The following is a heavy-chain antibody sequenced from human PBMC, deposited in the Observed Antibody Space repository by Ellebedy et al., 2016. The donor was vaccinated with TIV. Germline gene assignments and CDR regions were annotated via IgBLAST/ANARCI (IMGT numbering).Heavy chain of an antibody. CDR1: GGSISSYF. Sequence: MPSETLSLTCTVSGGSISSYFWSWIRQPAGRGLEWIGRIYTSGSTSGSTNYSPSLKSRVTMSVDTSKNQFSLKLSSVTAADTAVYYCARATLYRWGDVWGPGTTVTVSS. V-gene: IGHV4-4*07. CDR3: ARATLYRWGDV. D-gene: IGHD3-16*02. J-gene: IGHJ6*02. CDR2: IYTSGSTSGST.